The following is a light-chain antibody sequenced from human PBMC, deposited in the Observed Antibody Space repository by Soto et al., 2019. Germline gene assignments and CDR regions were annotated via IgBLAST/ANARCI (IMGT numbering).Light chain of an antibody. V-gene: IGKV3-11*01. J-gene: IGKJ1*01. CDR2: GAS. CDR1: QSINSF. CDR3: QQSLWK. Sequence: EIVLTRSPATLSLSPCEGATLSFRASQSINSFLAWYQQRRGQAPRLLIQGASNRATGIPDRFSGSGSGKDFTLPISSLQPDDFATYYCQQSLWKFGKGTKVDIK.